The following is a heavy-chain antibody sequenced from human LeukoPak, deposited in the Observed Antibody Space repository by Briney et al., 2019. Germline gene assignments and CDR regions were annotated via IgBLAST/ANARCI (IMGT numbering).Heavy chain of an antibody. CDR2: ISGSGGST. D-gene: IGHD5-12*01. V-gene: IGHV3-23*01. CDR1: GFTFSSYA. J-gene: IGHJ4*02. CDR3: AKGAARGYSGYDPYFDY. Sequence: GGSLRLSCAASGFTFSSYAMSWVRQAPGKGLEWVSAISGSGGSTYYADSVKGRFTISRDNSKNTLYLQMNSLRAEDTAVYYCAKGAARGYSGYDPYFDYCGQGTLVTVSS.